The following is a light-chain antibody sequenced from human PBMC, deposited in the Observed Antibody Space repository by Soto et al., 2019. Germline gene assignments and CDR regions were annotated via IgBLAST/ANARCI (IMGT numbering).Light chain of an antibody. CDR2: DAS. Sequence: EIVLTQSPATLSLSPGERATLSCRASQSVSSYLAWYQQKPGQAPRLLIYDASNRATGIPARFSGSVSGTDFNLTISSLEPEDFAVYYCQQRSNWPPFTFGPGTKVDIK. CDR1: QSVSSY. J-gene: IGKJ3*01. V-gene: IGKV3-11*01. CDR3: QQRSNWPPFT.